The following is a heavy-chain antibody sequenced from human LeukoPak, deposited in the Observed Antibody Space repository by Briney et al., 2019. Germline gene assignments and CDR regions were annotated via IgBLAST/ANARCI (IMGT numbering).Heavy chain of an antibody. CDR3: AKDMRYCSGGTCSLGRNYGMDV. Sequence: GGSLILSCVASGFSFDDYAMHWVRQAPGKGLEWVSGISWNSGRICYADSVKGRFSISRDNAKNSLYLQMNSLTTEDTAFYYCAKDMRYCSGGTCSLGRNYGMDVWGQGTTVTVSS. V-gene: IGHV3-9*01. J-gene: IGHJ6*02. CDR1: GFSFDDYA. D-gene: IGHD2-15*01. CDR2: ISWNSGRI.